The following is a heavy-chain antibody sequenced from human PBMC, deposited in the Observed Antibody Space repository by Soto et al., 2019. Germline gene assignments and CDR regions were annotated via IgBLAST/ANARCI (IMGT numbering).Heavy chain of an antibody. J-gene: IGHJ6*03. CDR3: ARAQIVVVPTRQYYYYYYMDV. V-gene: IGHV1-46*03. D-gene: IGHD2-2*01. CDR2: INPSGGST. Sequence: GASVKVSCKASGYTFTSYYMHWVRQVPGQGLEWMGIINPSGGSTSYAQKFQGRVTMTRDTSTSTVYMELSSLRSEDTAVYYCARAQIVVVPTRQYYYYYYMDVWGKGTTVTVSS. CDR1: GYTFTSYY.